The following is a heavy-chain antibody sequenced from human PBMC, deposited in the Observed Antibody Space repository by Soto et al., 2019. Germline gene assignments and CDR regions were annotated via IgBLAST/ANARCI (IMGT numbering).Heavy chain of an antibody. Sequence: QLQLQESGPGLVKPSETLSLTCTVSGGSITSNAYYWSWIRQPPGKGLEWLGYIYYSGSASYNPSLKSRSTMSVDTSTNQFSLKLSSVTAADTAVYYCARRPKRGSYSWCFDYWGQGTLVTVSS. CDR2: IYYSGSA. D-gene: IGHD1-26*01. CDR3: ARRPKRGSYSWCFDY. V-gene: IGHV4-39*01. CDR1: GGSITSNAYY. J-gene: IGHJ4*02.